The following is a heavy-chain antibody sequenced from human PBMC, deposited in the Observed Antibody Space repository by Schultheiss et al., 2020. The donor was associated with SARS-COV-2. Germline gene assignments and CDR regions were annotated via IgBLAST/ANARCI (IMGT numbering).Heavy chain of an antibody. CDR2: INHSGST. D-gene: IGHD5-12*01. Sequence: SETLSLTCAVYGGSFSGYYWSWIRQPPGKGLEWIGEINHSGSTNYNPSLKSRVTISVDTSRNQFSLKLNSVTAADTAVYYCARHGGRYSIKYHFDSWGQGTLVTVSS. CDR3: ARHGGRYSIKYHFDS. CDR1: GGSFSGYY. J-gene: IGHJ4*02. V-gene: IGHV4-34*01.